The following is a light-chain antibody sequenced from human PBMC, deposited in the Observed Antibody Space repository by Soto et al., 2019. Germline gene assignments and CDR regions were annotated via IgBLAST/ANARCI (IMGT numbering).Light chain of an antibody. V-gene: IGLV2-14*01. CDR1: SSDVGGYNY. Sequence: QSALTQPASVSGSPGQSITISCTGTSSDVGGYNYVSWYQQHPGKAPKLMIYDGSNRPSGGSNRFSGSKSGNTASLPISGRQAENEADYYCSSYTSSSPPVVFGGGTKLTVL. CDR3: SSYTSSSPPVV. J-gene: IGLJ2*01. CDR2: DGS.